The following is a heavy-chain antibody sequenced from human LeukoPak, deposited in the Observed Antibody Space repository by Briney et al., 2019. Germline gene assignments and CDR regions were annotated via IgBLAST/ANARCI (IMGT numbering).Heavy chain of an antibody. Sequence: GASVKVSCKASGYTFTSYAMNWVRQAPGQGLEWMGWISAYNGNTNYAQKLQGRVTMTPDTSTSTAYMELRSLRSDDTAVYYCARGDMVTPNSPFDYWGQGTLVTVSS. D-gene: IGHD5-18*01. V-gene: IGHV1-18*01. CDR2: ISAYNGNT. CDR3: ARGDMVTPNSPFDY. J-gene: IGHJ4*02. CDR1: GYTFTSYA.